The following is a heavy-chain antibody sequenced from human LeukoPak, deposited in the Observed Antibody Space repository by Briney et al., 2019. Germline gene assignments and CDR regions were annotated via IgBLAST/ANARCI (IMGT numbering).Heavy chain of an antibody. J-gene: IGHJ3*01. CDR3: AKERYCGGDCYSFAFDV. CDR2: FYSGGDST. Sequence: GGSLRLSCAASGFTVSSKYMSWVRQAPGKGLEWVSIFYSGGDSTNYADSVKGRFTISRDNSKNTLYLQMNSLRADDTAVYYCAKERYCGGDCYSFAFDVWGQGTVVTVSS. CDR1: GFTVSSKY. D-gene: IGHD2-21*02. V-gene: IGHV3-66*01.